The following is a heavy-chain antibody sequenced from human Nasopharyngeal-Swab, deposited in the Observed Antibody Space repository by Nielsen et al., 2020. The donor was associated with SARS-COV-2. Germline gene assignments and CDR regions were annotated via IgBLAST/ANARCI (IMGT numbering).Heavy chain of an antibody. D-gene: IGHD1-1*01. J-gene: IGHJ4*02. CDR3: AKGGGAAFSTGTGLEY. V-gene: IGHV3-30*18. Sequence: VRQMPGKGLEWVTLISYDGSNKYYADSVRGRFTISRDNSKNTLYLQMNSLRTEDTAVYYCAKGGGAAFSTGTGLEYWGQGTLVTVSS. CDR2: ISYDGSNK.